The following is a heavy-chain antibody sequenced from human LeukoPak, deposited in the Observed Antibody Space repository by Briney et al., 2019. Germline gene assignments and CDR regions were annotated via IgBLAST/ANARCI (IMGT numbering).Heavy chain of an antibody. D-gene: IGHD3-22*01. V-gene: IGHV4-59*08. J-gene: IGHJ5*02. CDR2: IYYSGST. CDR1: GGSISSYY. CDR3: ASGLYDSSGYYQT. Sequence: SETLSLTCTVSGGSISSYYWSWIRQPPGKGLEWIGYIYYSGSTNYNPSLKSRVTISVDTSKNQFSLKLSSVTAADTAVYYCASGLYDSSGYYQTWGQGTLVTVSS.